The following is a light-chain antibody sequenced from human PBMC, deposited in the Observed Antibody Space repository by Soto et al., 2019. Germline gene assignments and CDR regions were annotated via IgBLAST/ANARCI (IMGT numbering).Light chain of an antibody. CDR3: QPYSSSRT. Sequence: DIGLTHSPGTLSLSPGERATLSCRASQSVSSNHLAWYQQKPGQAPRLLIYGGSSRATGIPVRFSGSGSETDFTLTITRLEPEDFAVYYCQPYSSSRTFGQGTKVDI. J-gene: IGKJ1*01. CDR1: QSVSSNH. V-gene: IGKV3-20*01. CDR2: GGS.